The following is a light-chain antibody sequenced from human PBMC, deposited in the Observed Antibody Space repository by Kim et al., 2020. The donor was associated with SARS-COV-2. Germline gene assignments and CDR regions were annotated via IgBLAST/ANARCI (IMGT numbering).Light chain of an antibody. Sequence: SYELTQPPSVSVAPGKTARITCGGNNIGSKSVHWYQQKPGQAPVLVIYYDSDRPSGIPERFSCSNSGNTATLTISRVEAGDEADYYCQVWDSSSDPWVFG. CDR1: NIGSKS. J-gene: IGLJ3*02. CDR2: YDS. CDR3: QVWDSSSDPWV. V-gene: IGLV3-21*04.